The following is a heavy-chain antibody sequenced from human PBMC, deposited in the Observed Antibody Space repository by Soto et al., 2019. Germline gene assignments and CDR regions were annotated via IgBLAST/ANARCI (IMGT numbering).Heavy chain of an antibody. J-gene: IGHJ4*02. CDR2: INHSGST. D-gene: IGHD6-13*01. CDR3: ASSHAGAHITAAVH. CDR1: GGSISSGGYS. V-gene: IGHV4-30-2*01. Sequence: PSETLSLTCAVSGGSISSGGYSWSWIRQPPGKGLEWIGEINHSGSTNYNPSLKSRVTISVDRSKNQFSLKLSSVTAADTAVYYCASSHAGAHITAAVHWGQGTLVTVSS.